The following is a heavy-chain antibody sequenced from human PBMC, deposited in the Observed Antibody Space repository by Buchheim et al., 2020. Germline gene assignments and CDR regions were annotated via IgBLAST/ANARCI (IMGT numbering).Heavy chain of an antibody. V-gene: IGHV4-34*01. CDR1: GGSLSGYY. CDR2: INYSGST. J-gene: IGHJ2*01. D-gene: IGHD5-18*01. CDR3: ARRPLDKAMVTSMRNWYFDL. Sequence: QVQLQQWGAGLLKPSETLSLTCAVYGGSLSGYYWSWIRQPPGKGLEWIGEINYSGSTNYNPSLKSRVTISLDTSKNQFSLKLSSVTAADTAVYYCARRPLDKAMVTSMRNWYFDLWGRGTL.